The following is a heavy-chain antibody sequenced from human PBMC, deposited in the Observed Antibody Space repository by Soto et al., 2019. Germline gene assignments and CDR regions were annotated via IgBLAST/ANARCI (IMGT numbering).Heavy chain of an antibody. J-gene: IGHJ5*02. Sequence: QPPGKGLEWIGSIYYSGSTYYNPSLKSRVTISVDTSKNQFSLKLSSVTAADTAVYYCARHVTRFGELSWFDPWGQGTLVTVSS. CDR2: IYYSGST. D-gene: IGHD3-10*01. CDR3: ARHVTRFGELSWFDP. V-gene: IGHV4-39*01.